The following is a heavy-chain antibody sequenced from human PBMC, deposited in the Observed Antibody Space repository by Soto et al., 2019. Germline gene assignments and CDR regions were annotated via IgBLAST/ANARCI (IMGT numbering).Heavy chain of an antibody. D-gene: IGHD2-15*01. J-gene: IGHJ4*02. CDR2: IYYSGST. V-gene: IGHV4-59*01. CDR3: ARVGGLLADNHYFEY. Sequence: SETLSLTCTFSVVSISSYYWSCIRHPPGKGLEWIGYIYYSGSTNYNPSLKSRVTISVDTSKNQFSLKLSSVTAADTAVYYCARVGGLLADNHYFEYWGQGTLVTVSS. CDR1: VVSISSYY.